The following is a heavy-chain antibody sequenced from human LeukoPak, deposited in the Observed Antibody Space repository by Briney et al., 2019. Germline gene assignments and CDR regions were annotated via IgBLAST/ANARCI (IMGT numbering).Heavy chain of an antibody. CDR1: GFTFSSYA. D-gene: IGHD1-1*01. CDR3: AKGGANWNDVYPRFDY. V-gene: IGHV3-23*01. Sequence: AGGSLRLSCAASGFTFSSYAMSWVRGAPGKGLECVSAISWSCGSTYYADSVRGRCTISRDNSKTTLYLQMKRLRPEDTPVYYCAKGGANWNDVYPRFDYWGQGTLVTVSS. CDR2: ISWSCGST. J-gene: IGHJ4*02.